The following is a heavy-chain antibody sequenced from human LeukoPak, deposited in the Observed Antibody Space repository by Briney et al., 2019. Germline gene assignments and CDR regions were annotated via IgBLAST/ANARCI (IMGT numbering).Heavy chain of an antibody. CDR1: GFTLSSYS. D-gene: IGHD7-27*01. Sequence: GGSLRLSCAASGFTLSSYSMNWVRQAPGKGLGGITYSSFSGDITYYADSVKGRFTTSRDNGKNSLYLQMNSLRVDDTAVYYCARDLGATGEPDYWGQGTLVTVSS. CDR2: SSFSGDIT. V-gene: IGHV3-48*01. J-gene: IGHJ4*02. CDR3: ARDLGATGEPDY.